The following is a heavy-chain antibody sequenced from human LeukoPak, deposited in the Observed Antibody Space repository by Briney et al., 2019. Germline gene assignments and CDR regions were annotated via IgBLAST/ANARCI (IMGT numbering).Heavy chain of an antibody. CDR3: ARRVVRGVIITERGGYFDY. J-gene: IGHJ4*02. CDR1: GGSFSGYY. CDR2: INHSGST. D-gene: IGHD3-10*01. V-gene: IGHV4-34*01. Sequence: SETLSLTCAVYGGSFSGYYWSWIRQPPGKGLEWIGEINHSGSTNYNPSLKSRVTISVDTSKNQFSLKLSSVTAADTAVYYCARRVVRGVIITERGGYFDYWGQGTLVTVSS.